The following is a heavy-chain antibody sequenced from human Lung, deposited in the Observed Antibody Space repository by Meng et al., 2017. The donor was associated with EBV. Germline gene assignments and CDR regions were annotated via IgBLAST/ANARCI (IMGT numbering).Heavy chain of an antibody. V-gene: IGHV4-39*01. CDR3: ARRRGGSGRDC. Sequence: RQRQGSVPGLGKPSVTLSLTVTVTGGSISSNGYYWDWVRQPPGTGLEWIGAIYHSGSTSSNPSLQSRVTMFVDTSKNQFSLMLTSVTATDTAVYYCARRRGGSGRDCWGQGTLVTVSS. CDR1: GGSISSNGYY. CDR2: IYHSGST. D-gene: IGHD3-10*01. J-gene: IGHJ4*02.